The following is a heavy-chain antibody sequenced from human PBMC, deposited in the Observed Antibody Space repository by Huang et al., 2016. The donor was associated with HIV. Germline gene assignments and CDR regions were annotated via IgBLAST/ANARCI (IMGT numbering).Heavy chain of an antibody. Sequence: EVQLVQSGAEVKKPGESRKISCRGSGYRFRGNWMGWVRQMPGKGLEWMGIIYPGDSDTRDSPSFQGQVTISADKSINTAYLQWSSLKASDTAMYYCARLIGSPSFYYGLDVWGQGTTVTVSS. CDR1: GYRFRGNW. CDR2: IYPGDSDT. D-gene: IGHD3-10*01. CDR3: ARLIGSPSFYYGLDV. V-gene: IGHV5-51*03. J-gene: IGHJ6*02.